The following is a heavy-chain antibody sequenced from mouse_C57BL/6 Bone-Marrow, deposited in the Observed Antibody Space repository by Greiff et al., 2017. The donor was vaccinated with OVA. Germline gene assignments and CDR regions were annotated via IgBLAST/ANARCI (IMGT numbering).Heavy chain of an antibody. J-gene: IGHJ3*01. V-gene: IGHV1-72*01. CDR1: GYTFTSYW. CDR3: ARVYDCDPCAY. Sequence: QVQLQQPGAELVKPGASVKLSCKASGYTFTSYWMHWVKQRPGRGLEWIGRIDPNSGGTKYNEKFKSKATLTVDKPSSTAYMQLSSLTSEYSAVYYCARVYDCDPCAYWGQGTLVTVSA. CDR2: IDPNSGGT. D-gene: IGHD2-4*01.